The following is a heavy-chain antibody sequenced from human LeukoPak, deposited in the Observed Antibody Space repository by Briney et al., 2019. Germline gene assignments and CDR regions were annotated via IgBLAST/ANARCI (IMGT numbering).Heavy chain of an antibody. Sequence: ASVKVSCKASGYTFTSYDINWVRQAPGQGLEWMGWMNPTSGHTGYVQKFQGRITKTRDTSVSTAYMELNSLTSEDTAVYYCARSPVGVRKKHDLWGQGTLVIVSS. CDR1: GYTFTSYD. CDR2: MNPTSGHT. V-gene: IGHV1-8*01. CDR3: ARSPVGVRKKHDL. D-gene: IGHD3-10*01. J-gene: IGHJ5*02.